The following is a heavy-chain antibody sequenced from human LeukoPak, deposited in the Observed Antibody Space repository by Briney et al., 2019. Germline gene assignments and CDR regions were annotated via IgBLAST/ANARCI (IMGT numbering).Heavy chain of an antibody. CDR3: ARDCSSTSCYYGFDP. CDR1: GYTFTSYG. V-gene: IGHV1-18*01. CDR2: ISAYNGNT. D-gene: IGHD2-2*01. J-gene: IGHJ5*02. Sequence: ASVKVSCKASGYTFTSYGISWVRQAPGQGLEWMGWISAYNGNTNYAQKLQGRATMTTDTSTSTAYMELRSLRSDDTAVYYCARDCSSTSCYYGFDPWGQGTLVTVSS.